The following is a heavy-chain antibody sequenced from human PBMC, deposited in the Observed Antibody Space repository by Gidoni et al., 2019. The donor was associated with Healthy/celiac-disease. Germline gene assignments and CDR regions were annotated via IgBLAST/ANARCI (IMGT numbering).Heavy chain of an antibody. J-gene: IGHJ4*02. CDR1: GGTFSSYA. D-gene: IGHD6-19*01. V-gene: IGHV1-69*09. CDR2: IIPILGIA. Sequence: QVQLVQSGAEVKKPGSSVKVSCKASGGTFSSYAISWVRQAPGQVLEWMGRIIPILGIADYAQKFQGRVTITADKSTSTAYMELSSLRSEDTAVYYCARGNIAVAGSSFDYWGQGTLVTVSS. CDR3: ARGNIAVAGSSFDY.